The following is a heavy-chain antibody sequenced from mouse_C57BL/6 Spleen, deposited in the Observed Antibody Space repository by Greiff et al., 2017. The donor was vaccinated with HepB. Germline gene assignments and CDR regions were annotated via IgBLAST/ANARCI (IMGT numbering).Heavy chain of an antibody. CDR2: INPSTGGT. CDR1: GYSFTGYY. CDR3: ARNGNYFDY. D-gene: IGHD1-1*01. V-gene: IGHV1-43*01. Sequence: EVQLQQSGPELVKPGASVKISCKASGYSFTGYYMHWVKQSSEKSLEWIGEINPSTGGTSYNQKFKGKATLTVDKSSSTAYMQLKSLTSEDSAVYYCARNGNYFDYWGQGTTLTVSS. J-gene: IGHJ2*01.